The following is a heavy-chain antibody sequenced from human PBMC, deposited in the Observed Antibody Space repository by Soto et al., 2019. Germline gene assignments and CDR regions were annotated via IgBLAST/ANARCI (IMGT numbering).Heavy chain of an antibody. CDR1: GGSISSGDYY. V-gene: IGHV4-30-4*01. CDR2: IYYSGST. D-gene: IGHD4-17*01. Sequence: SETLSLTCTVSGGSISSGDYYWSWIRQPPGKGLEWIGYIYYSGSTYYNPSLKSRVTISVDTSKNQFSLKLSSVTAADTAVYYCARGAVPTNLSGFDPWGQGTLLTVSS. CDR3: ARGAVPTNLSGFDP. J-gene: IGHJ5*02.